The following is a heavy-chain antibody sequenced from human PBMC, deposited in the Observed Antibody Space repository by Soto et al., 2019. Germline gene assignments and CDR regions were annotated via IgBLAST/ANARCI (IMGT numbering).Heavy chain of an antibody. CDR2: IDWDDDK. J-gene: IGHJ4*02. D-gene: IGHD3-22*01. CDR3: AQYYYDSSGKGRFDY. CDR1: GFSLSTSGMC. Sequence: SGPTLVNPTQTLTLTCTFSGFSLSTSGMCVSWIRQPPGKALEWLARIDWDDDKYYSTSLRTRLTISKDTSKNQVVLTMTNMDPVDTATYYCAQYYYDSSGKGRFDYWGQGTLVTVSS. V-gene: IGHV2-70*11.